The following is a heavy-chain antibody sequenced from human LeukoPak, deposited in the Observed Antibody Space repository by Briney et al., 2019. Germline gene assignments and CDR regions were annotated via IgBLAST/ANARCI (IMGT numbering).Heavy chain of an antibody. D-gene: IGHD6-19*01. V-gene: IGHV4-59*11. CDR2: IYTNGNT. CDR1: GGSISSHY. CDR3: ARGGVAGALDY. Sequence: TPSETLSLTCTVSGGSISSHYWNWIRQSPGKGLEWIGWIYTNGNTNENPGLRSRATMSVDTSKKQFSLKLTSVTAADTAVYFCARGGVAGALDYWGQGTLVTVSS. J-gene: IGHJ4*02.